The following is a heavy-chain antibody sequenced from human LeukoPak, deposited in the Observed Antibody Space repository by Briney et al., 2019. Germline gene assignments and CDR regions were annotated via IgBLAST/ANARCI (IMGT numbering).Heavy chain of an antibody. CDR3: AKDLRGYNYGQLDY. V-gene: IGHV3-23*01. CDR1: GFTFSSYD. D-gene: IGHD5-18*01. CDR2: ISGSGGST. J-gene: IGHJ4*02. Sequence: GGSLRLSCAASGFTFSSYDMSWVRQAPGKGLEWVSGISGSGGSTYYADSVKGRFTISRDNSKNTLFLQMNSLRAEDTAVYYCAKDLRGYNYGQLDYWGQGTLVTVSS.